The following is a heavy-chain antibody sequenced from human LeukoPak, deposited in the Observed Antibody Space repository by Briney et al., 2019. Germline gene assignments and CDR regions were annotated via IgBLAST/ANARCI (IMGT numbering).Heavy chain of an antibody. Sequence: SVKVSCKASGGTFSSYAISWVRQAPGQGLEWMGRIIPILGIANYAQKFQGRVTITADKSTSTAYMELSSLRSEDTAVYYCARPSGYDPGRFDYWGQGTLVTASS. V-gene: IGHV1-69*04. CDR3: ARPSGYDPGRFDY. D-gene: IGHD5-12*01. CDR2: IIPILGIA. CDR1: GGTFSSYA. J-gene: IGHJ4*02.